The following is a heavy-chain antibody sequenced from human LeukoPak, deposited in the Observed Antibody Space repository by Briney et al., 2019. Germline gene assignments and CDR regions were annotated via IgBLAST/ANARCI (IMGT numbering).Heavy chain of an antibody. CDR3: ARANYYDSSGYLTYYFDY. V-gene: IGHV3-7*01. Sequence: GSLRLSCAASGFTFSTYNMNWVRQAPGKGLEWVANIKQDGSEKYYVDSVKGRFTISRDNAKNSLYLQMNSLRAEDTAVYYCARANYYDSSGYLTYYFDYWGQGTLVTVSS. D-gene: IGHD3-22*01. CDR2: IKQDGSEK. J-gene: IGHJ4*02. CDR1: GFTFSTYN.